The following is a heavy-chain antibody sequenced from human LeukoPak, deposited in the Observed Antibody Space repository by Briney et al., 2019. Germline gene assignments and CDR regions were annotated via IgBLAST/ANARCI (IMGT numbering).Heavy chain of an antibody. Sequence: GGSLRLSCAASGFTFSSYAMSWVRQAPGKGLEWVSAISGSGGSTYYADSVKGRFTISRDNAKNSLYLQMNSLRVEDTAVYYCAGMQKSSSWAAFDYWGQGTLVTVSS. CDR2: ISGSGGST. V-gene: IGHV3-23*01. D-gene: IGHD6-13*01. CDR1: GFTFSSYA. CDR3: AGMQKSSSWAAFDY. J-gene: IGHJ4*02.